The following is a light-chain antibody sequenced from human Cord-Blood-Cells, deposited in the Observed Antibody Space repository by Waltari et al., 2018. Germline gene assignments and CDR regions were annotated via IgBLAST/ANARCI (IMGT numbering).Light chain of an antibody. J-gene: IGLJ3*02. Sequence: QSALTQPRSVSGSPGPSVTISCTGTRSDVVGYNYVSWYQQHPSKAPKLMIYDVSKRPSGVPDRFSGSKSGNTASLTISGLQAEDEADYYCCSYAGSYTWVFGGGTKLTVL. CDR1: RSDVVGYNY. CDR2: DVS. V-gene: IGLV2-11*01. CDR3: CSYAGSYTWV.